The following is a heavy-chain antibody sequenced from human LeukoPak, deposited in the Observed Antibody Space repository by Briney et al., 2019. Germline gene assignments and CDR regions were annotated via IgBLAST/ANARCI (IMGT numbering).Heavy chain of an antibody. CDR2: MNPNSGNT. CDR1: GYTFTSYD. J-gene: IGHJ6*03. V-gene: IGHV1-8*03. Sequence: GASVKVSCKASGYTFTSYDINWVRQATGQGLEWMGWMNPNSGNTGYAQKFQGRVTITRNTSITTAYMELSSLRSEDTAVYYRARGPVRGVILGYYMDVWGKGTTVTVSS. CDR3: ARGPVRGVILGYYMDV. D-gene: IGHD3-10*01.